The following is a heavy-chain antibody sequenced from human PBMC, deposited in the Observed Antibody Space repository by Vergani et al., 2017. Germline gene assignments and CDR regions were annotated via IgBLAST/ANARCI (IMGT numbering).Heavy chain of an antibody. V-gene: IGHV4-61*01. CDR2: IYYSGST. CDR3: ARRATLLYFDL. J-gene: IGHJ2*01. D-gene: IGHD5-12*01. Sequence: QVQLQESGPGLVKPSETLSLTCTVSGGSVSSGSYYWSWVRQPPGKGLEWIGYIYYSGSTNYNPSLKSRVTISVDTSKNQFSLKLSSVTAADTAVYYCARRATLLYFDLWGRGTLVTVSS. CDR1: GGSVSSGSYY.